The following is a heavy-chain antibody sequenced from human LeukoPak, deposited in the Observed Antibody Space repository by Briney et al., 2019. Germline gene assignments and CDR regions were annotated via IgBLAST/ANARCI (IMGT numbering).Heavy chain of an antibody. CDR3: GRGLSGHNMD. Sequence: ASVKVSCKTSGYSFTTYDLNWVRQASGQGLEWMGWMNPNTGDTGITEKFQGRLTLTRDVSTSTAYMELNSLKSDDTAVYYCGRGLSGHNMDWGQGTLVTVSS. J-gene: IGHJ4*02. CDR2: MNPNTGDT. CDR1: GYSFTTYD. V-gene: IGHV1-8*01. D-gene: IGHD2-21*01.